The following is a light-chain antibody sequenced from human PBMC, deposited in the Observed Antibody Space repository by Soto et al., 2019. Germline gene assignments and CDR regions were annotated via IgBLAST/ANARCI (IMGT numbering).Light chain of an antibody. V-gene: IGKV3-15*01. Sequence: EIVMTQSPATLSMSPGARATLSVRASQSVSNNFAWYQQKPGQAPRLLIYEASTRATGVPARFSGSVSETEFTLTISSLQSEDSAVYYCQQYHFWLTVGLGTKVEIK. CDR1: QSVSNN. CDR3: QQYHFWLT. CDR2: EAS. J-gene: IGKJ1*01.